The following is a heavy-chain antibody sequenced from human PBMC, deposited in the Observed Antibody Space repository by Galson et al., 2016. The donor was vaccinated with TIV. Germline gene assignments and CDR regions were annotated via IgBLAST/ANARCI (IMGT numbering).Heavy chain of an antibody. J-gene: IGHJ6*02. Sequence: SLRLSCAASAFSVNGNYMSWVRQAPGKGLEWVSIISSGGSTNYADSVKGRFTIGKDDSKNILYLQMNNLRVEDTAVYFCARDRRHCGNECFLYYYYGMDVWGQGTTVIVSS. CDR2: ISSGGST. V-gene: IGHV3-66*02. CDR3: ARDRRHCGNECFLYYYYGMDV. D-gene: IGHD2-21*01. CDR1: AFSVNGNY.